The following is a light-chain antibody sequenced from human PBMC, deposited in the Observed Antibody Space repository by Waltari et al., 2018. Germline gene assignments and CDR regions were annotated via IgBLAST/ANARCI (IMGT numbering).Light chain of an antibody. CDR1: TSHLRCHY. CDR3: AVWDDSLSGWV. V-gene: IGLV1-47*01. Sequence: QSVLTQPPSASGPPGQMVTFFCSGRTSHLRCHYVYWYQHLPGTAPKVLIYRNNQRPSGVPDRFSGSKSDTSASLAISGLRSEDDAHYYCAVWDDSLSGWVFGGGTKVTVL. CDR2: RNN. J-gene: IGLJ3*02.